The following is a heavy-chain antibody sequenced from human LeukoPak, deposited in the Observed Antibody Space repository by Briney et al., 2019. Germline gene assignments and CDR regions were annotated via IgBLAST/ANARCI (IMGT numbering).Heavy chain of an antibody. V-gene: IGHV1-69*05. CDR1: GGTFSSYA. J-gene: IGHJ4*02. CDR2: IIPIFGTA. CDR3: ARDQDIVVVPAAMGDY. Sequence: GASVKVSCKASGGTFSSYAISWVRQAPGQGLEWMGGIIPIFGTANYAQKFQGRVTMTRNTSISTAYMELSSLRSEDTAVYYCARDQDIVVVPAAMGDYWGQGTLVTVSS. D-gene: IGHD2-2*01.